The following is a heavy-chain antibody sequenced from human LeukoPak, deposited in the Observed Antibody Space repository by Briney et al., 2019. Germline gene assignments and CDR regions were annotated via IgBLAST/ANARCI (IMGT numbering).Heavy chain of an antibody. Sequence: GSSVKVSCKASGGTFSSYAISWVRQAPGQGLEWMGRIIPILGIANYAQKFQGRVTITADKSTSTAYMELNSLRSEDTAVYYCAHQAYCSSTSCYPGYFDYWGQGTLVTVSS. CDR3: AHQAYCSSTSCYPGYFDY. CDR2: IIPILGIA. V-gene: IGHV1-69*04. D-gene: IGHD2-2*01. CDR1: GGTFSSYA. J-gene: IGHJ4*02.